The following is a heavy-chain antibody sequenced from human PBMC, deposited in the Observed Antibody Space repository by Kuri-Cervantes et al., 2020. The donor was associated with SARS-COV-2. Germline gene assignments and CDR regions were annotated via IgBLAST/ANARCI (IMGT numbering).Heavy chain of an antibody. V-gene: IGHV3-23*01. J-gene: IGHJ4*02. CDR1: GFTFSSYA. CDR3: AKDRVTYDSSGYYAY. D-gene: IGHD3-22*01. Sequence: GESLKISCAASGFTFSSYAMSWVRQAPGKGLEWVSAISGSGGSTYYADSVKGRFTISRDNSKNTLYLQMNSLRAEDTAVYYCAKDRVTYDSSGYYAYWGQGTLVTVSS. CDR2: ISGSGGST.